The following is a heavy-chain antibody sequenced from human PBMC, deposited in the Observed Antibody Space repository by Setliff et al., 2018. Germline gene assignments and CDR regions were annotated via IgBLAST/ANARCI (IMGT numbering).Heavy chain of an antibody. Sequence: PSETLSLTCAVYGGSFSGYYWSWIRQPPGKRLEWIGYIYYTGSTYYNPSLKSRVTMSVDTSKNQISLHLTSVTAADTAVYYCARESRYYYDNLGTLDYWGQGTLVTVSS. V-gene: IGHV4-34*11. J-gene: IGHJ4*02. CDR1: GGSFSGYY. D-gene: IGHD3-22*01. CDR3: ARESRYYYDNLGTLDY. CDR2: IYYTGST.